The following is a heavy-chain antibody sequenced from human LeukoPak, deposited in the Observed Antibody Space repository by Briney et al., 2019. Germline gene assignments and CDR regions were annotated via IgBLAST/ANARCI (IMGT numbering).Heavy chain of an antibody. V-gene: IGHV7-4-1*02. D-gene: IGHD6-13*01. CDR2: INTNTGNP. CDR3: ARDQSSSWSNYYYMDV. CDR1: GYTFTSYA. Sequence: ASVKVSCKASGYTFTSYAMNWVRQAPGQGLEWMGWINTNTGNPTYAQGFTGRFVFFLDTSVSTAYLQISNLKAEDTAVYYCARDQSSSWSNYYYMDVWGKGTTVTVSS. J-gene: IGHJ6*03.